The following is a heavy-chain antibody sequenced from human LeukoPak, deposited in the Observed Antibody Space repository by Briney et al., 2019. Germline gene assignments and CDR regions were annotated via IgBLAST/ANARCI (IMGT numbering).Heavy chain of an antibody. CDR2: IYHSGST. Sequence: SETLSLTCTVSGYSISSGYYWGWIRQPPGKGLEWIGSIYHSGSTYYNPSLKSRVTISVDTSKNQFSLKLSSVTAADTAVYYCARRLQDAFDIWGQGTMVTVSS. CDR1: GYSISSGYY. J-gene: IGHJ3*02. D-gene: IGHD2-15*01. CDR3: ARRLQDAFDI. V-gene: IGHV4-38-2*02.